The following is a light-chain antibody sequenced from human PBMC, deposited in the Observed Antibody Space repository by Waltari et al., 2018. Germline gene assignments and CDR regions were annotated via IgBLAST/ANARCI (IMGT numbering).Light chain of an antibody. CDR2: NNN. J-gene: IGLJ3*02. CDR1: SSAIGAGHD. Sequence: QSVLTHPPSVSGAPGPRVTIPCTGSSSAIGAGHDVQLSQQVPGTAPKLLMYNNNNRPSGVPDRFSGSKSGTSASLAITGLQAEDEADYYCQSYDSSLSGPWVFGGGTKLTVL. V-gene: IGLV1-40*01. CDR3: QSYDSSLSGPWV.